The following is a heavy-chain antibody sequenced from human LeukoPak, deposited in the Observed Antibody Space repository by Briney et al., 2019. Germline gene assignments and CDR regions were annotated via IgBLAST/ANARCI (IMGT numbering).Heavy chain of an antibody. CDR3: ARDLEGDYGDYAQHY. CDR1: GFTFSTYS. D-gene: IGHD4-17*01. J-gene: IGHJ4*02. V-gene: IGHV3-48*04. CDR2: ISSSSRTI. Sequence: GGSLRLSCAASGFTFSTYSMNWVRQAPGKGLEWVSYISSSSRTIYYADSVKGRFTISRDNAKNSLYLQMSSLRAEDTAVYYCARDLEGDYGDYAQHYWGQGTLVTVSS.